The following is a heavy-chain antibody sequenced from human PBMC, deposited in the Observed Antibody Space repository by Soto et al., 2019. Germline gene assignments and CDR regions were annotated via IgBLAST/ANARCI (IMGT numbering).Heavy chain of an antibody. J-gene: IGHJ4*02. CDR1: GASITSDGCY. V-gene: IGHV4-31*11. Sequence: QVQLQESGPGLVKPSQTLSLTCAVSGASITSDGCYWSWIRQHPGKGLEWIGYIYHSGVTYYNPPLESRVSISVDTSKMQFSPKMTSVTDADTAVYYCARVPSQARRIFDYGGQGALVTVSS. CDR2: IYHSGVT. D-gene: IGHD3-3*01. CDR3: ARVPSQARRIFDY.